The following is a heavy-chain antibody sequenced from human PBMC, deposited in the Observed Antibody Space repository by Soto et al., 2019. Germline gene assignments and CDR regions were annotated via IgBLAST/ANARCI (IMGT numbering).Heavy chain of an antibody. CDR3: AGGIAARPLGY. D-gene: IGHD6-6*01. Sequence: QLQLQDSGSGLVKPSQTLSLTCAVSGGSISSGGSFWSWIRQPPGKGLEWIGYIYHSGSTYYNPSLKSRVTISVDRSKNQFSLKLSSVTAADTAVYYCAGGIAARPLGYWGQGTLVTVSS. CDR2: IYHSGST. CDR1: GGSISSGGSF. V-gene: IGHV4-30-2*01. J-gene: IGHJ4*02.